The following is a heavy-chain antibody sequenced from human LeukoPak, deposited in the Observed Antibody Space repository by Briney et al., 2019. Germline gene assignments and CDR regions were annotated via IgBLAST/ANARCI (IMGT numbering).Heavy chain of an antibody. CDR3: ARGRITIFGVVSYYFDY. CDR2: IYYSGST. D-gene: IGHD3-3*01. Sequence: SETLSLTCTVSGGSISSYYWSWTRQPPGKGLEWIGYIYYSGSTNYNPSLKSRVTISVDTSKNQFSLKLSSVTAADTAVYYCARGRITIFGVVSYYFDYWGQGTLVTVSS. V-gene: IGHV4-59*01. J-gene: IGHJ4*02. CDR1: GGSISSYY.